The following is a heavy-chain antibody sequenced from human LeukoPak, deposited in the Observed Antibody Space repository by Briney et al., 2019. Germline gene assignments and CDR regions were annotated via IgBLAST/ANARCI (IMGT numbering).Heavy chain of an antibody. CDR3: ARDIDNYGDYIPY. J-gene: IGHJ4*02. Sequence: PGGSLRLSCAASGLTFSSYGMSWVRQAPGKGLEWVSSISSSSSYIYYADSVKGRFTISRDNAKNSLYLQMNSLRAEDTAVYYCARDIDNYGDYIPYWGQGTLVTVSS. V-gene: IGHV3-21*01. D-gene: IGHD4-17*01. CDR2: ISSSSSYI. CDR1: GLTFSSYG.